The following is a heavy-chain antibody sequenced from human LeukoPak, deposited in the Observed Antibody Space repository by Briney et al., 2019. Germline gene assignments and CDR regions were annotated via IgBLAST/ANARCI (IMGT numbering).Heavy chain of an antibody. CDR3: ARTKDSSGWYSYFDC. D-gene: IGHD6-19*01. CDR1: GYTFTGCY. Sequence: ASVKVSCKASGYTFTGCYMHWVRQAPGQGLEWMGWINPNSGGTNYAQKFQGRVTMTRDTSISTAYMELSRLRSDDTAVYYCARTKDSSGWYSYFDCWGQGTLVTVSS. J-gene: IGHJ4*02. V-gene: IGHV1-2*02. CDR2: INPNSGGT.